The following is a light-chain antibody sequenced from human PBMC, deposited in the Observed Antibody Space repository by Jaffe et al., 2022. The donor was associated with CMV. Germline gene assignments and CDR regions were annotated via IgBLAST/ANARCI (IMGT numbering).Light chain of an antibody. Sequence: DIQMTQSPSSLSASVGDRVTITCRASQSITTYLNWYQQKPGKAPKLLIYAASSLQSGVPSRFSGSGSGTDFTLTISSLQPEDFATYYCQHSNTNRAFGQGTRVEI. CDR3: QHSNTNRA. CDR1: QSITTY. V-gene: IGKV1-39*01. CDR2: AAS. J-gene: IGKJ1*01.